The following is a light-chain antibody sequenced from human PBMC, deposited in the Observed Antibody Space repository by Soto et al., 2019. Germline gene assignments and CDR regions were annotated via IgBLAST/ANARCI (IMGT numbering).Light chain of an antibody. CDR1: QSISSW. Sequence: DIQMTQSPSTLSASVGDRVTITCRASQSISSWLAWYQQKPGKAPKLLIYDASSLESGVPSRFSGSGSGTEFTLTISSLQPDDFATYYCQQYNNYLYTFGQGTKLEIK. CDR3: QQYNNYLYT. V-gene: IGKV1-5*01. J-gene: IGKJ2*01. CDR2: DAS.